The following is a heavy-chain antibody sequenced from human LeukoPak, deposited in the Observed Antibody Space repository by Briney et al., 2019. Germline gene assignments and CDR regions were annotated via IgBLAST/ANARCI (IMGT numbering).Heavy chain of an antibody. CDR3: AKEEFYYDNLRGRDGMDV. V-gene: IGHV1-46*01. CDR1: GYTFTSYY. J-gene: IGHJ6*02. CDR2: INPSGGST. Sequence: GASVKVSCKASGYTFTSYYMHWVRQAPGQGLEWMGIINPSGGSTSYAQKFQGRVTMTRDTSTSTVYMELSSLRSEDTAVYYCAKEEFYYDNLRGRDGMDVWGQGTTVTVSS. D-gene: IGHD3-22*01.